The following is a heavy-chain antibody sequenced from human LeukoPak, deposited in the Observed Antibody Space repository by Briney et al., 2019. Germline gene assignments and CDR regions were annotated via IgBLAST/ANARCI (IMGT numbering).Heavy chain of an antibody. CDR3: ATRSVGAGISWFDP. D-gene: IGHD3-3*02. CDR1: GVSFRGYY. Sequence: SETLSLICAVYGVSFRGYYWSWIRQPPGKGLEWVGEINHSGNTNYNPSLKSRVTISVDTSKNQFSLKLSSVTAADTAVYYCATRSVGAGISWFDPGRQGTVVSV. J-gene: IGHJ5*02. CDR2: INHSGNT. V-gene: IGHV4-34*01.